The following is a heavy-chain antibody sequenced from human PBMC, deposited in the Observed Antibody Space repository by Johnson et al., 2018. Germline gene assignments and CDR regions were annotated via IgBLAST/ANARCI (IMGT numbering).Heavy chain of an antibody. CDR1: GFMFSRYG. D-gene: IGHD2-15*01. Sequence: QVQLVESGGGVVQPGRSLRLSCAASGFMFSRYGMHWVRQAPGKGLEWVAVIWYDGNNKYYVDSVKGRFTISRVNSKNTLYLQMNSLRAEDTAVYYCARGGYCSGGDCFSYYYFYGMDVWGQGTTVTVSS. CDR3: ARGGYCSGGDCFSYYYFYGMDV. J-gene: IGHJ6*02. V-gene: IGHV3-33*01. CDR2: IWYDGNNK.